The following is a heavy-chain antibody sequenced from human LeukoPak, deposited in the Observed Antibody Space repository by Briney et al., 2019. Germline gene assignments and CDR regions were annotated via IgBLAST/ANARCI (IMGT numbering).Heavy chain of an antibody. D-gene: IGHD3-3*01. Sequence: PSETLSLTCAVYGGSFSGYYWSWIRQPPGKGLEWIGEINHSGSTNYNPSLKSRVTISVDTSKNQFSLKLSSVTAADTAVYYCARAYDFWSGYYTGYYHYYGMDVWGQGTTVTVSS. V-gene: IGHV4-34*01. CDR3: ARAYDFWSGYYTGYYHYYGMDV. CDR1: GGSFSGYY. CDR2: INHSGST. J-gene: IGHJ6*02.